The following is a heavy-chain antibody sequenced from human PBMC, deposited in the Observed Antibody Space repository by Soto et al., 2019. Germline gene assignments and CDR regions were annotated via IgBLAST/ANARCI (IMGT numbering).Heavy chain of an antibody. D-gene: IGHD2-15*01. CDR2: TRDKAHSYTT. V-gene: IGHV3-72*01. Sequence: EVQLVESGGGLVQPGGSLRLSCAASGFTFSDHYMDWVRQAPGKGLEWVGRTRDKAHSYTTEYAPSVKGRFTISRDAPRNSLYLQMNSLKTEDTAVYYCARGLLAYCSGGACYSYDYWGQGTLVTVSS. CDR1: GFTFSDHY. J-gene: IGHJ4*02. CDR3: ARGLLAYCSGGACYSYDY.